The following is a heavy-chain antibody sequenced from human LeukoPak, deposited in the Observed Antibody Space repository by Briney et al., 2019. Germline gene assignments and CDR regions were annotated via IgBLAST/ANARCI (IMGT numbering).Heavy chain of an antibody. D-gene: IGHD4-11*01. J-gene: IGHJ4*02. CDR3: ERGKYSYYFDY. V-gene: IGHV4-34*01. CDR2: INHSGST. CDR1: GGSFSGYY. Sequence: SETLSLTCAVYGGSFSGYYWSWIRQPPGKGLEWIGEINHSGSTNYNPSLKSRVTISVDTSKNQFSLKLSSVTAADTAVYYCERGKYSYYFDYWGQGTLVTVSS.